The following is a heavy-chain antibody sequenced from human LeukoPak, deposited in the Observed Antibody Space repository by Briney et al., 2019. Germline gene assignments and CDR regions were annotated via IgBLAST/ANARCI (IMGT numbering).Heavy chain of an antibody. CDR1: GYIFTDYG. CDR3: ARDAVGAKCFDI. D-gene: IGHD1-26*01. CDR2: GSTLNDNR. V-gene: IGHV1-18*01. J-gene: IGHJ3*02. Sequence: ASVKVSCKASGYIFTDYGINWVRQAPGQGLEWMGWGSTLNDNRYYGQRFQGRVTMTTDPSTTTVYTELSSLRSDDTAVYYCARDAVGAKCFDIWRQGTMVTVSS.